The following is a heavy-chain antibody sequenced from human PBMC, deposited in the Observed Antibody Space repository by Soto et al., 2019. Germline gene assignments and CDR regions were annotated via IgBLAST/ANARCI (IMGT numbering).Heavy chain of an antibody. Sequence: GGSLRLSCAASGFTFSSYGMHWVRQAPGKGLEWVAVIWYDGSNKYYADSVKGRFTISRDNSKNTLYLQMNSLRAEDTAVYYCARDPTVWYFDYWGQGTLVTVSS. CDR3: ARDPTVWYFDY. CDR2: IWYDGSNK. J-gene: IGHJ4*02. V-gene: IGHV3-33*01. CDR1: GFTFSSYG. D-gene: IGHD4-17*01.